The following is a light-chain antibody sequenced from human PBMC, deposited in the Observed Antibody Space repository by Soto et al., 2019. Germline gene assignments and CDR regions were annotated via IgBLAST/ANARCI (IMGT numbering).Light chain of an antibody. CDR2: GAS. CDR1: QSVSSN. V-gene: IGKV3-15*01. Sequence: EIVMTQSPATLSVSPGERATLSCRASQSVSSNLAWYQQKPGQAPRLLIYGASTRATGIPARFSGSGSGTEFTLTICSLQSEDFAVYYSQQYNNWPRTFGQGTKVEIK. J-gene: IGKJ1*01. CDR3: QQYNNWPRT.